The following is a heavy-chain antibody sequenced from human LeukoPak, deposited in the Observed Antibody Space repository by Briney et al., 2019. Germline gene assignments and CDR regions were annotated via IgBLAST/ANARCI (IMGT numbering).Heavy chain of an antibody. CDR1: GYTLTELS. V-gene: IGHV1-24*01. J-gene: IGHJ6*02. CDR3: ARSPTYYYDGRVNYAMDV. D-gene: IGHD3-22*01. Sequence: ASVKVSCKVSGYTLTELSMHWVRQAPGKGLEWMGGFDPEDGETIYAQKFQGRVTMTEDTSTDTAYMELSSLRSEDTAVYYCARSPTYYYDGRVNYAMDVWGQGTTVTVSS. CDR2: FDPEDGET.